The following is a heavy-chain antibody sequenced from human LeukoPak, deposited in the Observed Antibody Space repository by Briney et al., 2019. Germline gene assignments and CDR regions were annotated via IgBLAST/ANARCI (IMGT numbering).Heavy chain of an antibody. D-gene: IGHD3-10*01. Sequence: GGSLRLSCAASGFTFSSYAMSWVRQAPGKGLEWVSGISNGGVTTYYADSVKGRFTISRDNSKNTLYLQMNSLRAEDTAVYYCAKSFFQYYYGSGTQDYWGQGTLVTVSS. CDR1: GFTFSSYA. V-gene: IGHV3-23*01. J-gene: IGHJ4*02. CDR3: AKSFFQYYYGSGTQDY. CDR2: ISNGGVTT.